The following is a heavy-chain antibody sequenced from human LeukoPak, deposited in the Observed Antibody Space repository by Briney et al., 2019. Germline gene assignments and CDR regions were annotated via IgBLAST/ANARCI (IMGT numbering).Heavy chain of an antibody. V-gene: IGHV3-48*02. CDR3: ARGGAVGPDPYYSDY. D-gene: IGHD2-2*01. CDR2: IRSSGSTI. Sequence: GGSLRLSCAASGFIFSCYSMNWVRQAPGKGLEWVSYIRSSGSTIYYADSVKGRFTISRDNAKNSLYLQMNSLRDEDTAVYYCARGGAVGPDPYYSDYWGQGTLVTVSS. CDR1: GFIFSCYS. J-gene: IGHJ4*02.